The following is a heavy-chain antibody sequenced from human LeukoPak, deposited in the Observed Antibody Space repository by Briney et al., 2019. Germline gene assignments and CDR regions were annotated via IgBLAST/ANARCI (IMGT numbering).Heavy chain of an antibody. Sequence: PGGSLRLSCAASGFTFSSYTINWVRQAPGKGLEWVSSISSSSYIYYADSVKGRFTISRDNAKNSLYLQMNSLRVEDTAVYYCARSMVGEWLFLALDIWGQGTKVTVSS. D-gene: IGHD3-3*01. CDR1: GFTFSSYT. V-gene: IGHV3-21*01. CDR3: ARSMVGEWLFLALDI. J-gene: IGHJ3*02. CDR2: ISSSSYI.